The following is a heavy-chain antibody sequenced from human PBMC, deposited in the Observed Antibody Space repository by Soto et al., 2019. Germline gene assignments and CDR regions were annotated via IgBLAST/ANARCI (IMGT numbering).Heavy chain of an antibody. J-gene: IGHJ4*02. D-gene: IGHD3-22*01. CDR2: IYYSGST. CDR1: GGSISSGGYY. V-gene: IGHV4-31*03. CDR3: ARVDGSGYYYTFDY. Sequence: NPSETLSLTCTVSGGSISSGGYYWSWIRQHPGKGLEWIGYIYYSGSTYYNPSLKSRVTISVDTSKNQFSLKLSSVTAADTAVYYCARVDGSGYYYTFDYWGQGTLVTVSS.